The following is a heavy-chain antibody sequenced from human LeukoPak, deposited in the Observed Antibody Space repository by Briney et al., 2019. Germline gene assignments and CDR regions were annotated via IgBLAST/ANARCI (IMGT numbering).Heavy chain of an antibody. CDR1: GFTFSTYA. D-gene: IGHD3-9*01. J-gene: IGHJ4*02. CDR3: AGGFQLVTTYYFDY. Sequence: GGSLRPSCAASGFTFSTYAMNWVRQAPGKGLEWVSTINHNGGNTYYADSVKGRFTISRDNAKNSLYLQMNSLRAEDTALYYCAGGFQLVTTYYFDYWGQGTLVTVSS. CDR2: INHNGGNT. V-gene: IGHV3-23*01.